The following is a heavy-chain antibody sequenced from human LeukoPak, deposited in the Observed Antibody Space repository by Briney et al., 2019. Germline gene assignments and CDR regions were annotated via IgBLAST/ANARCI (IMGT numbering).Heavy chain of an antibody. CDR2: IKQDGSEQ. Sequence: GGSLRLSCDASGFSFSRYWMTWVRQPPGKGLEWVAHIKQDGSEQYYVDSVKGRFTISRDNAKNSLYLQMNSLRAEDTALYYCARGHHGMEVWGRGTTVTVSS. V-gene: IGHV3-7*05. CDR3: ARGHHGMEV. J-gene: IGHJ6*02. CDR1: GFSFSRYW.